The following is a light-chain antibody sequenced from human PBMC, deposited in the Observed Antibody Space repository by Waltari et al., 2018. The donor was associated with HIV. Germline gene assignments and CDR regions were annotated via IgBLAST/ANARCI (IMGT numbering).Light chain of an antibody. CDR2: DNT. J-gene: IGLJ2*01. V-gene: IGLV1-40*01. Sequence: QSVLRQPPSVSGAPGQRVTISCTGSTSNIGAGHNVHWYQQLPGTAPKLLIYDNTNRPSGVPDRFSGSKSGTSTSLAIAGLQADDEADYYCQSYDSSLSGVVFGGGTRLTVL. CDR3: QSYDSSLSGVV. CDR1: TSNIGAGHN.